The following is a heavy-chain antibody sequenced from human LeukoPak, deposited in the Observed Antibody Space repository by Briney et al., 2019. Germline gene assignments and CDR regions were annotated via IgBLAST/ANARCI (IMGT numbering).Heavy chain of an antibody. V-gene: IGHV5-10-1*01. D-gene: IGHD2-15*01. CDR1: GYSFTSYW. J-gene: IGHJ5*02. CDR2: IDPSDSYT. Sequence: GEPLRISCKGSGYSFTSYWISWVRQMPGKGLEWMGRIDPSDSYTNYSPSFQGHVTISADKSISTAYLQWSSLKASDTAMYYCARLSSGGRLSRNNWFDPWGQGTLVTVSS. CDR3: ARLSSGGRLSRNNWFDP.